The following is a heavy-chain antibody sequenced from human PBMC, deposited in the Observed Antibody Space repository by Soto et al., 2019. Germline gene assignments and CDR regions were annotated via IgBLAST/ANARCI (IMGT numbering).Heavy chain of an antibody. CDR2: IYYSGST. CDR3: ARDSGYSYGYFYYYYGMDV. V-gene: IGHV4-59*01. CDR1: GGSISSYY. D-gene: IGHD5-18*01. J-gene: IGHJ6*02. Sequence: SETLSLTCTVSGGSISSYYWSWIRQPPGKGLEWIGYIYYSGSTNYNPSLKSRVTISVDTSKNQFSLKLSSVTAADTAVYYCARDSGYSYGYFYYYYGMDVWGQGTTVTVSS.